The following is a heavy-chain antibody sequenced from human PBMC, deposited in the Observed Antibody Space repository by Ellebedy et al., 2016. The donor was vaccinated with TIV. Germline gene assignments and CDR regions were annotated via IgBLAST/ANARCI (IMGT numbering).Heavy chain of an antibody. CDR1: GFTFSSYA. V-gene: IGHV3-23*01. J-gene: IGHJ4*02. CDR3: AKRMSECSGGSCYANIDY. Sequence: GESLKISCAASGFTFSSYAMSWVRQAPGKGLEWVSAISGSGGSTYYADSVKGRFTISRDNSKNTLYLQMNSLRAEDTAVYYCAKRMSECSGGSCYANIDYWGQGTLVTVSS. D-gene: IGHD2-15*01. CDR2: ISGSGGST.